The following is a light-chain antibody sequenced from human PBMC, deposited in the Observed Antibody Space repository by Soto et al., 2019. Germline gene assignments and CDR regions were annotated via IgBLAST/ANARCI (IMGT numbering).Light chain of an antibody. CDR2: GAS. J-gene: IGKJ2*01. V-gene: IGKV3-20*01. CDR3: QQYGSSPMYT. Sequence: EIVLTQSPGTLSLSPGERATLSCRASQSVSSSYLAWYQQKPGQAPRLLIYGASSTATGIPDRFCGSGSGTDFTLTISRLEPEDFAVYYCQQYGSSPMYTFGQGTKLEIK. CDR1: QSVSSSY.